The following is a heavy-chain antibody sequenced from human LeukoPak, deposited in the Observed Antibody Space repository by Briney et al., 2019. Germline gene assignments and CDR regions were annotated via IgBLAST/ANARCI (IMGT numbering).Heavy chain of an antibody. CDR2: INAGNGNT. Sequence: ASVKVSCKASGYTFTSYAMHWVRQAPGQRLEWMGWINAGNGNTKYSQKFQGRVTITRDTSASTAYMELSSLRSEDTAVYYCARGGLWFGSLGLYFDYWGRGTLVTVSS. CDR3: ARGGLWFGSLGLYFDY. J-gene: IGHJ4*02. V-gene: IGHV1-3*01. D-gene: IGHD3-10*01. CDR1: GYTFTSYA.